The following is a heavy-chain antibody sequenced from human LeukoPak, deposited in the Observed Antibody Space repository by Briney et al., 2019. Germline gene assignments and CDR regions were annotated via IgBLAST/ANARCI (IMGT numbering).Heavy chain of an antibody. D-gene: IGHD6-13*01. Sequence: GASVKVSCKASGYTFTSYGISWVRQAPGQGLEWMGWISAYNGNTNYAQKLQGRVTMTTDTSTSTAYMELRSLRSDDTAMYYCATQGATGYSSSWYGYFDYWGQGTLVTVSS. V-gene: IGHV1-18*01. CDR2: ISAYNGNT. CDR3: ATQGATGYSSSWYGYFDY. J-gene: IGHJ4*02. CDR1: GYTFTSYG.